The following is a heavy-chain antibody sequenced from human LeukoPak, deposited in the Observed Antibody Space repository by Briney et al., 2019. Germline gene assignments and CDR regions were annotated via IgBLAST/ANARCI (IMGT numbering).Heavy chain of an antibody. Sequence: PGGSLRLSCAASGFTFSSYAMSWVRQAPGKGLEWVSATSGSGGSTYYADSVKGRFTISRDNSKDTLYLQMNSLRAEDTAVYYCARAPVTSCRGAYCYPFDYWGQGTLVTVSS. CDR3: ARAPVTSCRGAYCYPFDY. J-gene: IGHJ4*02. D-gene: IGHD2-21*01. CDR2: TSGSGGST. V-gene: IGHV3-23*01. CDR1: GFTFSSYA.